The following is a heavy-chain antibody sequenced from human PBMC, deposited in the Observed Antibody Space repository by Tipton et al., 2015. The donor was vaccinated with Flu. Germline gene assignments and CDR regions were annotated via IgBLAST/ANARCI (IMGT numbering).Heavy chain of an antibody. V-gene: IGHV5-51*01. CDR2: IYPGDSDT. D-gene: IGHD2-21*01. Sequence: VQLVQSGAALKKPGESLRISCRGFGYGFSNYYIDWVRQMPGKGLEWMGAIYPGDSDTRYNPSLQGQVTLSVDRSMNTAYLQWSRLKASDTAMYYCVRHSGLLPFSAFDVWGQGTMVTVSS. CDR3: VRHSGLLPFSAFDV. J-gene: IGHJ3*01. CDR1: GYGFSNYY.